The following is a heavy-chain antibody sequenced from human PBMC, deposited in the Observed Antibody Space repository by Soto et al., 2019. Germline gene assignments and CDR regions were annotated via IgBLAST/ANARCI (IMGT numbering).Heavy chain of an antibody. CDR1: GGTFSSYT. D-gene: IGHD2-15*01. CDR2: IIPILGIA. CDR3: ARGAGSGSSWPHYYYYMDV. V-gene: IGHV1-69*02. Sequence: QVQLVQSGAEVKKPGSSVKVSCKASGGTFSSYTISWVRQAPGQGLEWMGRIIPILGIANYAQKFQGRVTITADKSTSTAYMELSSLRSEDTAVYYCARGAGSGSSWPHYYYYMDVWGKGTTVTVSS. J-gene: IGHJ6*03.